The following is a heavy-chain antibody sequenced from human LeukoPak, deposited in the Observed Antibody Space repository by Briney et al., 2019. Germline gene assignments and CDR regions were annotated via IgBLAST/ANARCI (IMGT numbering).Heavy chain of an antibody. CDR2: FDPRAGSS. D-gene: IGHD2-15*01. J-gene: IGHJ6*02. CDR3: ARDIVYCSGGSCYHHYYGMDV. CDR1: GYSFTSHY. Sequence: GASVLVSCKASGYSFTSHYIHWVRQAPGQGLEWMGVFDPRAGSSSSAQKFQGRVTMTRDTSTTTVYMELSSLRSEDTAVYFCARDIVYCSGGSCYHHYYGMDVWGQGTTVTVSS. V-gene: IGHV1-46*01.